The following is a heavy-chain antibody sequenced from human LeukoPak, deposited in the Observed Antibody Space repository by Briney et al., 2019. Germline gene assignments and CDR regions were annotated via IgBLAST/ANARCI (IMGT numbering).Heavy chain of an antibody. CDR3: AKDLRRSKDDSNGHRLGPYDAFDI. V-gene: IGHV3-23*01. CDR1: GFSFSSYA. CDR2: IFGNGDTT. Sequence: GGSLRLSCAASGFSFSSYAMNWVRQAPGKGLEWVSIIFGNGDTTYYADSVKGRFTVSRDNSKDTLYLQMNDLRPDDTAIYYCAKDLRRSKDDSNGHRLGPYDAFDIWGQGTMVTVSS. D-gene: IGHD3-22*01. J-gene: IGHJ3*02.